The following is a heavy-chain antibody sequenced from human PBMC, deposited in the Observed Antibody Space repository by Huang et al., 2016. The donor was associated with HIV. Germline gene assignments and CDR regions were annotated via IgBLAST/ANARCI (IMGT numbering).Heavy chain of an antibody. Sequence: QVQLVQSGAEVKKPGASVKVSCQASEYTFTAYFIHWVRPAPGQGHEWMVWIHPKSGGTKNAPKFQGRVTMTRDTSISTVYMELSRLRSDDTTLYFCASDLGHVSVAGTWGFWGQGTLVTVSS. CDR1: EYTFTAYF. D-gene: IGHD6-19*01. CDR3: ASDLGHVSVAGTWGF. CDR2: IHPKSGGT. J-gene: IGHJ4*02. V-gene: IGHV1-2*02.